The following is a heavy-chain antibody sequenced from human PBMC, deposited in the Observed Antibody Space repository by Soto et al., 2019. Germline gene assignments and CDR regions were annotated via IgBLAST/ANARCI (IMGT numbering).Heavy chain of an antibody. CDR2: ISSSSSYT. J-gene: IGHJ4*03. Sequence: QVQLVESGGGLVKPGGSLRLSCAASGFTFSDYYMSWIRQAPGKGLEWVSYISSSSSYTNYADSVKGRFTISRDNAKNSLYLQMNSLGAEDKAVYYCGRGDPPLWFGEGGQGTMVTVSS. V-gene: IGHV3-11*05. CDR1: GFTFSDYY. D-gene: IGHD3-10*01. CDR3: GRGDPPLWFGE.